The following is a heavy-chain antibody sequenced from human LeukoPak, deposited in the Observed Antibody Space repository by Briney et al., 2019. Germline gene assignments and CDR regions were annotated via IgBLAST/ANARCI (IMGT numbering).Heavy chain of an antibody. D-gene: IGHD3-10*01. J-gene: IGHJ1*01. Sequence: PGRPLRLSCAASGFTFDDYAMHWVRQAPGKGLEWVSGISWSSDSIGYADSVKGRFTISRDNAKNSLYLQMHSLRTEDTAFYYCAKDSPDYYGSGTYSASFQHWGQGTLVTVSS. CDR1: GFTFDDYA. V-gene: IGHV3-9*01. CDR2: ISWSSDSI. CDR3: AKDSPDYYGSGTYSASFQH.